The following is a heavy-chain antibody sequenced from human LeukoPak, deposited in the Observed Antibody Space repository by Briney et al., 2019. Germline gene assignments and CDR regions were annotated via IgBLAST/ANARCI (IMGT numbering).Heavy chain of an antibody. CDR2: INHSGST. CDR3: ARGDYGDYVADY. Sequence: SETLSLTCAVYGGSFSGYYWSWIRQPPGKGLEWIGAINHSGSTNYNPSLKSRVTISVDTSKNQFSLKLSSVTAADTAVYYCARGDYGDYVADYWGQGTLVTVSS. J-gene: IGHJ4*02. D-gene: IGHD4-17*01. V-gene: IGHV4-34*01. CDR1: GGSFSGYY.